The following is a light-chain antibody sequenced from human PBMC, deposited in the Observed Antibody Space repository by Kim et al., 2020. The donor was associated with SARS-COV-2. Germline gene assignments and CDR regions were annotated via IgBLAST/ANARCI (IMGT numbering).Light chain of an antibody. Sequence: QRVTITVSGSRSHNGSNVVTWYQQLPGSAPKLLIYSNDYRPSGVPARFSGSKSGTSASLAISGLQSEDEADYYCVAWDDSLNGSVFGGGTQLTVL. CDR2: SND. CDR3: VAWDDSLNGSV. J-gene: IGLJ3*02. V-gene: IGLV1-44*01. CDR1: RSHNGSNV.